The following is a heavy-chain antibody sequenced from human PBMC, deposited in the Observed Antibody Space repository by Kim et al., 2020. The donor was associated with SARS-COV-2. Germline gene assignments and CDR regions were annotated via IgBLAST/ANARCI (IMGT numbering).Heavy chain of an antibody. D-gene: IGHD3-22*01. CDR3: ASGSGYSYDC. CDR1: GYSFTGYG. J-gene: IGHJ4*02. V-gene: IGHV5-51*01. CDR2: IYPGDCDT. Sequence: GESLKISCQGSGYSFTGYGIGWVRQMPGKGLGGMGVIYPGDCDTRYSPSFQGQVTISADKSINTAYLQWSSLKASDTAMYYCASGSGYSYDCWGQGTLVTVSS.